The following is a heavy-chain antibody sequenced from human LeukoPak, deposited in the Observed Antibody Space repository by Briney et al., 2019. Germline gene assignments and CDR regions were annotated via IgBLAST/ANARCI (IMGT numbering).Heavy chain of an antibody. CDR1: GVTFSSYA. D-gene: IGHD1-26*01. Sequence: ASLKVSCKASGVTFSSYAISWVRQAPGQGLEWTGTIIPIFGIANYAQKFQGRVTITADKSTSTAYMELSSLRSEDTAVYYCARALGSGSYSGYDAFDIWGQGTMVTVSS. V-gene: IGHV1-69*04. CDR2: IIPIFGIA. J-gene: IGHJ3*02. CDR3: ARALGSGSYSGYDAFDI.